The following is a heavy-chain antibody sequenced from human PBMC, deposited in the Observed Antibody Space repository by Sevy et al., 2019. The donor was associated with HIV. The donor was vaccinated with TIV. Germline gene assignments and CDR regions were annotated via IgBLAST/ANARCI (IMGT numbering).Heavy chain of an antibody. D-gene: IGHD7-27*01. CDR1: RFIFSSRW. J-gene: IGHJ4*03. Sequence: GGFLRLSCAASRFIFSSRWMSWVRQAPGKGLEWVASINPDGSQTHYSESVRGRFTLSRDNAKNSLFLQVNSLRGEDTALYYCASLLGSATTFQYWGQGTLVTVSS. CDR2: INPDGSQT. CDR3: ASLLGSATTFQY. V-gene: IGHV3-7*01.